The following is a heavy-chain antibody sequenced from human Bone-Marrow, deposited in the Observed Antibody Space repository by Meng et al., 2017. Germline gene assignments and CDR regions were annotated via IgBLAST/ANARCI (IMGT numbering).Heavy chain of an antibody. D-gene: IGHD3-22*01. CDR1: GDSVSSNSAA. Sequence: HVQLPQSVPGLVKPPQTLSLTCAISGDSVSSNSAAWHWIRQSPSRGLEWLGRTYYRSKWYTDYAVSVKSRITINPDTSKNQFSLQLNSVTPEDTAVYYCARGDYSSSPSFWGQGTLVTVSS. V-gene: IGHV6-1*01. CDR2: TYYRSKWYT. J-gene: IGHJ4*02. CDR3: ARGDYSSSPSF.